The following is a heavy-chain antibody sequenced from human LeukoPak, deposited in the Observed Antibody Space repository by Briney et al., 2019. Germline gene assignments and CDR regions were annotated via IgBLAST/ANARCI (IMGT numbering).Heavy chain of an antibody. CDR3: ARDGRLQSLAY. J-gene: IGHJ4*02. D-gene: IGHD4-11*01. V-gene: IGHV3-66*01. CDR2: IYSGGST. Sequence: GGSLRLSCAVSGFTVSSNYMSWVRQAPGKGLEWVSVIYSGGSTYYADSVKGRFTISRDNSKNTLYLQMNSLRAEDTAVYYCARDGRLQSLAYWGQGTLVTVSS. CDR1: GFTVSSNY.